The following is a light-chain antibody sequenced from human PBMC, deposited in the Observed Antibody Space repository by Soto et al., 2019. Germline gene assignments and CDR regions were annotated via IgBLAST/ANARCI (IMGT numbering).Light chain of an antibody. V-gene: IGLV2-14*01. Sequence: QSVMTQPASVSGSPGQSFTISCTGTSTDVGRYNYVSWYQQHPGKDLKLMVYDVSNRPSWVSNRFSGSKSGITASLTISGLQAEDEADYYCTSYTRDSTYVFGTGTKVAGL. CDR2: DVS. CDR3: TSYTRDSTYV. CDR1: STDVGRYNY. J-gene: IGLJ1*01.